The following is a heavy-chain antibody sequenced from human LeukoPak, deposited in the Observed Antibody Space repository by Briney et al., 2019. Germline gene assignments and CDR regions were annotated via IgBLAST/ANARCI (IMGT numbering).Heavy chain of an antibody. CDR2: IYYSGST. V-gene: IGHV4-59*01. CDR3: ARVGHYYDSSGYYYLAN. Sequence: SETLSLTCTVSGGSISSYYWSWIRQPPGKGLEWIGYIYYSGSTNYNPSLKSRVTISVDTSKNQFSLKLSSVTAADTAVYYCARVGHYYDSSGYYYLANWGQGTLVTVSS. J-gene: IGHJ4*02. CDR1: GGSISSYY. D-gene: IGHD3-22*01.